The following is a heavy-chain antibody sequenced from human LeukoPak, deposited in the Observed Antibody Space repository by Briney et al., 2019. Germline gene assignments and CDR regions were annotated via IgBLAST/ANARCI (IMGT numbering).Heavy chain of an antibody. CDR3: ARRDDYSAYDC. Sequence: GGSLRLSCSASGSTFSTYIMHWVRQAPGKGLETVSAITGNGGSTFYADSVKGRFTISRDNSKNTLYLQMSSLRAEDTAMYYCARRDDYSAYDCWGQGTLVTVSS. V-gene: IGHV3-64D*06. D-gene: IGHD5-24*01. CDR1: GSTFSTYI. J-gene: IGHJ4*02. CDR2: ITGNGGST.